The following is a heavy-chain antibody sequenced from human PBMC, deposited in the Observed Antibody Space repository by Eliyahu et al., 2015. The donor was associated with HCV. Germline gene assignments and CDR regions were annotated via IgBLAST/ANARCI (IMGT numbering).Heavy chain of an antibody. J-gene: IGHJ5*02. CDR1: GGSXSSYY. CDR2: IHYSGST. CDR3: ASGGGGIAVSGTGGWFDP. Sequence: QVQLQESGPGLVKPSETLSLTCXVSGGSXSSYYWSWIRQPPGKGLEWIAYIHYSGSTNSNPSLKSRVTISVDTSKNQFSLKLSSVTAADTAVYYCASGGGGIAVSGTGGWFDPWGQGTLVTVSS. V-gene: IGHV4-59*01. D-gene: IGHD6-19*01.